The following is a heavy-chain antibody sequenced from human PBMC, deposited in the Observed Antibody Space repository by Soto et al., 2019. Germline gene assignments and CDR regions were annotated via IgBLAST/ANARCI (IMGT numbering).Heavy chain of an antibody. CDR1: GGSISSSGYY. V-gene: IGHV4-31*03. CDR3: ARRSGYCSGGSCYLAFDY. D-gene: IGHD2-15*01. J-gene: IGHJ4*02. CDR2: IYYSGST. Sequence: SETLSLTCTVSGGSISSSGYYWSWIRKHPGKGLEWIGYIYYSGSTYYNPSLKSRVTISVDTSKNQFSLKLSSVTAADTAVYYCARRSGYCSGGSCYLAFDYWGQGTLVTVSS.